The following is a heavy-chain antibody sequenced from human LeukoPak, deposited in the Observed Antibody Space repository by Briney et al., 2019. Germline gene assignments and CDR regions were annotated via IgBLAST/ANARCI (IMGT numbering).Heavy chain of an antibody. J-gene: IGHJ4*02. Sequence: GRSLRLSCAASGFTFDDYAMHWVRQAPGKGLEWVSGISWNSGSIGYADSVKGRFTISRDNAKNSLYLQMNSLRAEDTALYYCAKASRWRYFDYWGQGTLVTVSS. D-gene: IGHD4-23*01. CDR1: GFTFDDYA. CDR2: ISWNSGSI. CDR3: AKASRWRYFDY. V-gene: IGHV3-9*01.